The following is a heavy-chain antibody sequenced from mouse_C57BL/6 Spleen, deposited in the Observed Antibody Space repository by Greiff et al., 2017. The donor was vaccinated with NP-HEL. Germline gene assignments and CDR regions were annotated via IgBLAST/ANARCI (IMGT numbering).Heavy chain of an antibody. CDR3: ARHGGGSSYGGYFDV. D-gene: IGHD1-1*01. Sequence: EVKLMESGGGLVKPGGSLKLSCAASGFTFSSYTMSWVRQTPEKRLEWVATISGGGGNTYYPDSVKGRFTISRDNAKNTLYLQMSSLRSEDTALYYCARHGGGSSYGGYFDVWGTGTTVTVSS. CDR1: GFTFSSYT. J-gene: IGHJ1*03. V-gene: IGHV5-9*01. CDR2: ISGGGGNT.